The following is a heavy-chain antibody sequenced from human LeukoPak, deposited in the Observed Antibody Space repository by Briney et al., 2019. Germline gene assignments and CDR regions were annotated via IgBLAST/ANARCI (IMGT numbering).Heavy chain of an antibody. D-gene: IGHD4-23*01. J-gene: IGHJ4*02. CDR3: ARGITFGGNVPDY. CDR1: GFTFSNYE. Sequence: PGGSLRLSCAASGFTFSNYEMNWVRQAPGKGLDWISYISSSGNTIYYADSVKGRFTISRDNAKNPLSLQMNSLRAEDTAVYFCARGITFGGNVPDYWGQGTLVTVSS. V-gene: IGHV3-48*03. CDR2: ISSSGNTI.